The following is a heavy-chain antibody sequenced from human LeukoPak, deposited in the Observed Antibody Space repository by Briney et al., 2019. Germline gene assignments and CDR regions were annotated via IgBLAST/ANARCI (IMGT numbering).Heavy chain of an antibody. CDR3: ARDAMTDAFDI. CDR2: IKQDGWEK. CDR1: GFTFSSYG. Sequence: PGGSLRLSCAASGFTFSSYGMSWVRQAPGKGLEWVANIKQDGWEKYYVDSVKGRFTISRDNAKNSLYLQMNSLRAEDTAVYYSARDAMTDAFDIWGQGTMVTVSS. J-gene: IGHJ3*02. D-gene: IGHD2-2*01. V-gene: IGHV3-7*01.